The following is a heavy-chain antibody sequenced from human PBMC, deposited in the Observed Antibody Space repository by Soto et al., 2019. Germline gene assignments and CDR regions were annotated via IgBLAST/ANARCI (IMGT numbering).Heavy chain of an antibody. V-gene: IGHV1-18*01. J-gene: IGHJ4*01. CDR3: ARDPQPPLFDC. CDR1: GYTFTNYG. Sequence: QVQLVQSGPEVKKPGASVKVSCKASGYTFTNYGISWVRQAPGQGLEWLGWINGYNGNTNYAQRLQGRVTMTTDTSTSTAYMELRSLRSDDTAVYYCARDPQPPLFDCWSQRTLVTVAS. CDR2: INGYNGNT.